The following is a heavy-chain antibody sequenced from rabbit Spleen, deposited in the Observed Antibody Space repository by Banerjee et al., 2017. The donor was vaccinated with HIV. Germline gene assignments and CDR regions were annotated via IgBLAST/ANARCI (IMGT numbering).Heavy chain of an antibody. D-gene: IGHD8-1*01. CDR3: ARDSASSFSSYGMDL. V-gene: IGHV1S45*01. CDR1: GFSSSSRYY. Sequence: QEQLVESGGGLVQPEGSLTLTCKASGFSSSSRYYMCWVRQAPGKGLEWIACIYAGSSGFTYFASWAKGRFTISKTSSTTVTLQMTSLTVADTAIYFCARDSASSFSSYGMDLWGPGTLVTAS. J-gene: IGHJ6*01. CDR2: IYAGSSGFT.